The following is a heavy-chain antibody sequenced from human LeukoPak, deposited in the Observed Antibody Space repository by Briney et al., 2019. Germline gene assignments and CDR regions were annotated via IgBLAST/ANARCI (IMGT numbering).Heavy chain of an antibody. CDR2: FDPEDGET. J-gene: IGHJ2*01. CDR1: GYTLTELS. CDR3: ATVAPRGWYFDL. V-gene: IGHV1-24*01. Sequence: ASVKVSCKVSGYTLTELSMHWVRQAPGKGLEWMGGFDPEDGETIYAQKFQGRVTMTEDISTDTAYMELSSLRSEDTAVYYCATVAPRGWYFDLWGRGTLVTVSS. D-gene: IGHD3-16*01.